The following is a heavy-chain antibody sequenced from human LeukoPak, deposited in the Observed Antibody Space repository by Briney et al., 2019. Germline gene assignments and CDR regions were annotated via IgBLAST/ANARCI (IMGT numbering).Heavy chain of an antibody. CDR2: IKQDGSEK. V-gene: IGHV3-7*01. D-gene: IGHD6-6*01. CDR3: ARAPAAARPYYFDY. CDR1: GFTFSSNW. Sequence: PGGSLRLSCAASGFTFSSNWMSWVRQAPGKGLEWVAKIKQDGSEKYYVDSVKGRFTISRDNAKNSLYLQMNSLRPEDTAVYYCARAPAAARPYYFDYWGQGTLVTVSS. J-gene: IGHJ4*02.